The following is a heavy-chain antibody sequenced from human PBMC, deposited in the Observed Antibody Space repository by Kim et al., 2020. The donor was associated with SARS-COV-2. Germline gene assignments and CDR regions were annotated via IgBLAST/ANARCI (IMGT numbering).Heavy chain of an antibody. J-gene: IGHJ6*02. CDR2: IWYDGSNK. Sequence: GGSLRLSCAASGFTFSSYGMHWVRQAPGKGLEWVAVIWYDGSNKYYADSVKGRFTISRDNSKNTLYLQMNSLRAEDTAVYYCARALPVGATSYGMDVWGQGTTVTVSS. D-gene: IGHD1-26*01. V-gene: IGHV3-33*08. CDR1: GFTFSSYG. CDR3: ARALPVGATSYGMDV.